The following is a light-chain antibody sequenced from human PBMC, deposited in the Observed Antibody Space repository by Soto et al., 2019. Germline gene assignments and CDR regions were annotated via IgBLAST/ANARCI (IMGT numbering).Light chain of an antibody. CDR2: KVS. Sequence: DAVLTQSPLFLPVTHGQPASISCRSSQSLVYSDGNMYLNWFHQRPGQSPRRLIYKVSNRESGVPERFIGSGSGTDFTLEISRVEAEDVGVYSCMQGSHWPWTLGQGTQVEIK. CDR1: QSLVYSDGNMY. V-gene: IGKV2-30*01. J-gene: IGKJ1*01. CDR3: MQGSHWPWT.